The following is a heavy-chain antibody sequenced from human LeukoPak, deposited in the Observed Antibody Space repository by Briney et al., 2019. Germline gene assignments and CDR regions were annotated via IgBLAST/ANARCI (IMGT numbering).Heavy chain of an antibody. CDR2: ISAYNGNT. V-gene: IGHV1-18*01. J-gene: IGHJ5*02. CDR1: GYTFTSYG. CDR3: ASCDPDMGNWFDP. Sequence: PGASVKASCKASGYTFTSYGISWVRQAPGQGLEWMGWISAYNGNTNYAQKLQGRVTMTTDTSTSTAYMELRSLRSDDTAVYYCASCDPDMGNWFDPWGQGTLVTVSS.